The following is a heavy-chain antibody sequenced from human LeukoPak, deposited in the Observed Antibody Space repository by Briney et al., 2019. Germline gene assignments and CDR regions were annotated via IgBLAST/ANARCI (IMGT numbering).Heavy chain of an antibody. J-gene: IGHJ6*02. Sequence: SETLSLTCTVSGGSISSYYWSWIRQPPGKGLGWIGYIYDSGSTNYNPSLKSRVTISLDTSKKQFSLKLTSVTATGTAVFYCARHYYGSGSSPMDVWGQGTTVTVSS. D-gene: IGHD3-10*01. CDR1: GGSISSYY. CDR3: ARHYYGSGSSPMDV. V-gene: IGHV4-59*08. CDR2: IYDSGST.